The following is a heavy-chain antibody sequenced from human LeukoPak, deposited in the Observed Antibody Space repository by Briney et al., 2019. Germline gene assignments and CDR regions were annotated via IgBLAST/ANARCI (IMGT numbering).Heavy chain of an antibody. CDR2: IIPILGIA. J-gene: IGHJ3*02. CDR1: GGTFSSYA. D-gene: IGHD1-1*01. Sequence: ASVKVSCKASGGTFSSYAISWVRQAPGQGLEWMGRIIPILGIANYAQKFQGRVTITADKSTSTAYMELSSLRSEDTAVYYCAREGSSGNWNDPARDGGAFFAFDIWGQGTMVTVSS. CDR3: AREGSSGNWNDPARDGGAFFAFDI. V-gene: IGHV1-69*04.